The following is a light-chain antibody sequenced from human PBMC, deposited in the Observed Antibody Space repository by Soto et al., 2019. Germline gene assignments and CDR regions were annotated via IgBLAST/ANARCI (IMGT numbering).Light chain of an antibody. CDR1: QDIANF. Sequence: ILMNQSPSSLSAFVGDRVTITCRASQDIANFLAWYQQKPGKVPKLLIYAASTLQSGVPSRFSGSGSGTDFTLTISSLQPEDVATYYCQKCRVAPFTFGGGTKVDIK. V-gene: IGKV1-27*01. CDR3: QKCRVAPFT. J-gene: IGKJ4*01. CDR2: AAS.